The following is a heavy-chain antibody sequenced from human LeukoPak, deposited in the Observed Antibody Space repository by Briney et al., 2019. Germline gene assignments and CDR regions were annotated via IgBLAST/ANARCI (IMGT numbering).Heavy chain of an antibody. CDR2: ISGSGGST. Sequence: PGGSLRLSRAASGFTFSSYAMSWVRQAPGKGLEWVSAISGSGGSTYYADSVKGRFTISRDNSKNTLYLQMNSLRAEDTAVYYCAKGVKVPAARTYYYGSGSYYNKRPFDYWGQGTLVTVSS. J-gene: IGHJ4*02. V-gene: IGHV3-23*01. D-gene: IGHD3-10*01. CDR1: GFTFSSYA. CDR3: AKGVKVPAARTYYYGSGSYYNKRPFDY.